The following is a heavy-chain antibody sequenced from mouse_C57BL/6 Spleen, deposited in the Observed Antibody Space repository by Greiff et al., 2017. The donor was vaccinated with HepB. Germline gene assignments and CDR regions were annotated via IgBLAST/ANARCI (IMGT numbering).Heavy chain of an antibody. CDR3: ASLDGYYPRFAY. J-gene: IGHJ3*01. CDR1: GYAFSSSW. Sequence: QVQLKESGPELVKPGASVKISCKASGYAFSSSWMNWVKQRPGKGLEWIGRIYPGDGDTNYNGKFKGKATLTADKSSSTAYMQLSSLTSEDSAVYFCASLDGYYPRFAYWGQGTLVTVSA. D-gene: IGHD2-3*01. V-gene: IGHV1-82*01. CDR2: IYPGDGDT.